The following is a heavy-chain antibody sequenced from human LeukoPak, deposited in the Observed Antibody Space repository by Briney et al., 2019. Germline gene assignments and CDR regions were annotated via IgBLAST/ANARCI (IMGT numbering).Heavy chain of an antibody. V-gene: IGHV3-23*01. CDR1: GFTFSSNA. D-gene: IGHD4-17*01. Sequence: GGSLRLSCAASGFTFSSNAMNWVRQAPGKGLEWVSTIASGGGTTYYADSVKGRFTISRDNSKNTLYLQMNSLRAEDTAVYYCARRTVTTGYSLDSWGQGTRVTVSS. CDR3: ARRTVTTGYSLDS. CDR2: IASGGGTT. J-gene: IGHJ4*02.